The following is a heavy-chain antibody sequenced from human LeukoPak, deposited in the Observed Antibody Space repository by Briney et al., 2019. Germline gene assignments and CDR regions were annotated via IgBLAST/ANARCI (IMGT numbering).Heavy chain of an antibody. J-gene: IGHJ4*02. CDR3: AKERRTGAWMTDF. Sequence: GGSLRLSCAASGFTFSSYVMSWVRQAPRTGLECVSTISAAGGATYYADSVKGRFTISRDNSKNTLYLQMNSLRAEDTAVYFCAKERRTGAWMTDFWGQGTLVTVSS. CDR1: GFTFSSYV. CDR2: ISAAGGAT. V-gene: IGHV3-23*01. D-gene: IGHD1-1*01.